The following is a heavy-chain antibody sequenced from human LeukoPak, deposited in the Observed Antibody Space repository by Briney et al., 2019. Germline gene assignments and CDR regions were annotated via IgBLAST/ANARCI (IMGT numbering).Heavy chain of an antibody. D-gene: IGHD3-9*01. Sequence: GGSLRLSCAASGFTVSSSYISWVRQAPGKGLEWVSAIYAGGNTYNTDSVKGRFTISRDNSKNSLYLQMNSLRAEDTAVYYCARVEAGRYYDILTGPIDYWGQGTLVTVSS. CDR2: IYAGGNT. CDR3: ARVEAGRYYDILTGPIDY. J-gene: IGHJ4*02. V-gene: IGHV3-66*01. CDR1: GFTVSSSY.